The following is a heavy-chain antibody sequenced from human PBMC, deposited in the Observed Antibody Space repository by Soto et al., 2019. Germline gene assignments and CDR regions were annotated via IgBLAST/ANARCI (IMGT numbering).Heavy chain of an antibody. J-gene: IGHJ5*02. Sequence: EVQLVESGGGLVQPGGSLRLSCAASGFTFSSYSMNWVRQAPGKGLEWVSYISSSSSTIYYADSVKGRFTISRDNAKNSLYLQMNRLSDEDTAVYYCAREGGSLNWFVPWGQGTLVTVSS. CDR1: GFTFSSYS. V-gene: IGHV3-48*02. D-gene: IGHD1-26*01. CDR2: ISSSSSTI. CDR3: AREGGSLNWFVP.